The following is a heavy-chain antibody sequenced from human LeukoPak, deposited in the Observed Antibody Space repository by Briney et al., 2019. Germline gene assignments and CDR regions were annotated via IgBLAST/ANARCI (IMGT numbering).Heavy chain of an antibody. CDR1: GFTFSNFG. Sequence: GGTLRLSCAASGFTFSNFGMSWVRQAPGKGLEWVSVISGSGGSTYYADSVKGRFTISRDNSKNTLYLQMNSLKTEDTAVYYCTTAYYYDSSGYPIDYWGQGTLVTVSS. CDR2: ISGSGGST. D-gene: IGHD3-22*01. J-gene: IGHJ4*02. V-gene: IGHV3-23*01. CDR3: TTAYYYDSSGYPIDY.